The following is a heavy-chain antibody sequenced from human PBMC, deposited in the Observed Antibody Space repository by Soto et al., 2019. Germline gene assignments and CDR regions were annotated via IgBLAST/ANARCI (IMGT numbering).Heavy chain of an antibody. J-gene: IGHJ5*02. Sequence: PETLSLTCAVSGGSISSSNWWSWVRQPPGKGLEWIGEIYHSGSTNYNPSLKSRVTISVDKSKNQFSLKLSSVTAADTAVYYCARDQRSSSSRRLDPWGQGTLVTVYS. CDR2: IYHSGST. CDR1: GGSISSSNW. V-gene: IGHV4-4*03. CDR3: ARDQRSSSSRRLDP. D-gene: IGHD6-6*01.